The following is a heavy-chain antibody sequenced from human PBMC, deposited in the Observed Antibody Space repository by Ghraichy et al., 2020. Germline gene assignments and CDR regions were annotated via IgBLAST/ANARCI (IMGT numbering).Heavy chain of an antibody. CDR2: IIPIFGTA. CDR1: GGTFSSYA. Sequence: SVKVSCKASGGTFSSYAISWVRQAPGQGLEWMGGIIPIFGTANYAQKFQGRVTITADESTSTAYMELSSLRSEDTAVYYCARLTDIVVVPAARMDVWGQGTTVTVSS. D-gene: IGHD2-2*01. J-gene: IGHJ6*02. V-gene: IGHV1-69*13. CDR3: ARLTDIVVVPAARMDV.